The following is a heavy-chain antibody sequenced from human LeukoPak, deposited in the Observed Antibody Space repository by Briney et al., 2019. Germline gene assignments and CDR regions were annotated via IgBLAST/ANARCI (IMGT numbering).Heavy chain of an antibody. V-gene: IGHV1-18*01. Sequence: GASVKVSCKASGYTFTSYGISWVRQAPGQGLEWMGWISGYNENTDYAQKFQGRVTMTTDTSTSTAYMELRNLRSDDTAEYYCARVGRTIVATTAYWGQGTLVTVSS. CDR2: ISGYNENT. CDR3: ARVGRTIVATTAY. D-gene: IGHD5-12*01. CDR1: GYTFTSYG. J-gene: IGHJ4*02.